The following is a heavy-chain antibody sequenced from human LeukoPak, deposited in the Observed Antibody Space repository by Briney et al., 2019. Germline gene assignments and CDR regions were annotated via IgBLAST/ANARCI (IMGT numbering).Heavy chain of an antibody. CDR2: ISYDGSNK. V-gene: IGHV3-30*03. CDR1: GFTFSSYG. CDR3: APPPSPGIAAAGVWGDWFDP. Sequence: GGSLRLSCAASGFTFSSYGMHWVRQAPGKGLEWVAVISYDGSNKYYADSVKGRFTISRDNSKNRLYLQMNSLRAEVTAVYYCAPPPSPGIAAAGVWGDWFDPWGQGTLVTVSS. J-gene: IGHJ5*02. D-gene: IGHD6-13*01.